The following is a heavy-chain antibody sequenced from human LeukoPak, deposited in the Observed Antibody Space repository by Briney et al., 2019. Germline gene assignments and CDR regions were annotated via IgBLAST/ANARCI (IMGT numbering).Heavy chain of an antibody. V-gene: IGHV1-2*02. J-gene: IGHJ3*02. CDR2: ISPNSGDT. CDR1: GYTFTGYY. CDR3: ARARQGAGTYAFDI. D-gene: IGHD6-13*01. Sequence: GASVKVSCKASGYTFTGYYMHWVRQAPGQGLEWMGWISPNSGDTLHAQKFQGRVTMARDTSINTAYMELSNLRSDDTAVYYCARARQGAGTYAFDIWGQGTMVTVSS.